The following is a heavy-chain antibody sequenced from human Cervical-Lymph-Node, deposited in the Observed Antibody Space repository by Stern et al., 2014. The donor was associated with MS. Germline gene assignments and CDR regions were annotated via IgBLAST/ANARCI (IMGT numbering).Heavy chain of an antibody. CDR3: ARVSYGSSWHRQSPYFDY. D-gene: IGHD6-13*01. CDR1: GFTFSSYW. CDR2: INSAGSST. V-gene: IGHV3-74*02. J-gene: IGHJ4*02. Sequence: EVHLVESGGGLVQPGGSLRLSCAASGFTFSSYWMHCVRQAPGKGLVWVSCINSAGSSTSYADSVKGRFTISRDNAKNTLYLQMNSLRAEDTAVYYCARVSYGSSWHRQSPYFDYWGQGTLVTVSS.